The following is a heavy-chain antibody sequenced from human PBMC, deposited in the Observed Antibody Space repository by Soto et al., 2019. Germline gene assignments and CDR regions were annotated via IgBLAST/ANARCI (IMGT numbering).Heavy chain of an antibody. CDR1: GDSVSSNSAA. D-gene: IGHD3-10*01. Sequence: SQTLSLTCAISGDSVSSNSAAWNWIRQSPSRGLEWLGRTYYRSKWYNDYAVSVKSRITINPDTSKNQFSLQLNSVTPEDTAVYYCARDQSKTYGSGSPNWFDPRGQGTLVTVS. J-gene: IGHJ5*02. V-gene: IGHV6-1*01. CDR3: ARDQSKTYGSGSPNWFDP. CDR2: TYYRSKWYN.